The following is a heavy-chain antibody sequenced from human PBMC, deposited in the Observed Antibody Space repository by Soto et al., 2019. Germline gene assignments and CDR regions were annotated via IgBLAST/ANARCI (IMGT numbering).Heavy chain of an antibody. V-gene: IGHV3-74*01. CDR2: INHDGSKT. CDR1: KFSFNNYW. CDR3: VREPWGFSGTWYDY. Sequence: PGGSLRLSCAASKFSFNNYWMHWVRQVPGKGPAWVSGINHDGSKTEYADSVKGRFTISRDNTNNTLYLQMNSLRVEDTAMYYCVREPWGFSGTWYDYWGQGTLVTVSS. D-gene: IGHD6-13*01. J-gene: IGHJ4*02.